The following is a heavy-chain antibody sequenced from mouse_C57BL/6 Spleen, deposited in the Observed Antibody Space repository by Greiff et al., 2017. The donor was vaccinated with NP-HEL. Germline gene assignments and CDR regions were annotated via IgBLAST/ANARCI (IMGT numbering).Heavy chain of an antibody. V-gene: IGHV1-15*01. Sequence: VKLMESGAELVRPGASVTLSCKASGYTFTDYEMHWVKQTPVHGLEWIGAIDPETGGTAYNQKFKGKAILTADKSSSTAYMELRSLTSEDSAVYYCTRGYGSSWWYFDVWGTGTTVTVSS. CDR2: IDPETGGT. J-gene: IGHJ1*03. CDR1: GYTFTDYE. D-gene: IGHD1-1*01. CDR3: TRGYGSSWWYFDV.